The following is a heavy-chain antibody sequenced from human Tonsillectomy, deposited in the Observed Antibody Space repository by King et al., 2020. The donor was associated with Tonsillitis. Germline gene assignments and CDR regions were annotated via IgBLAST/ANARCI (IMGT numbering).Heavy chain of an antibody. Sequence: VQLVESGGGLVQPGGSLRLSCGASGFTFSRYWMSWVRQAPGKGLEWVANIRQDGSDKYYVDSVKGRFTISKDNAKTSLYLQMNGLRVEDTAVYYCATFWSGYFDYWGQGTLVTVSS. CDR2: IRQDGSDK. CDR3: ATFWSGYFDY. V-gene: IGHV3-7*01. J-gene: IGHJ4*02. CDR1: GFTFSRYW. D-gene: IGHD3-3*01.